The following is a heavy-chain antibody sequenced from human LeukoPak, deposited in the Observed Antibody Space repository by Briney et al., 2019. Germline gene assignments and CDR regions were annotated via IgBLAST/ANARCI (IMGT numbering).Heavy chain of an antibody. D-gene: IGHD2-8*02. V-gene: IGHV1-18*01. CDR1: GYTFQNFG. J-gene: IGHJ4*02. CDR2: SGTSDTNT. Sequence: ASVTVSCKTSGYTFQNFGITWVRQAPGQGLEWMGWSGTSDTNTNYAQKFQGRVTMTTDTSTTTGYMELRGLRSDDTAVYYCTRGGLVSDYWGQGTLATVSS. CDR3: TRGGLVSDY.